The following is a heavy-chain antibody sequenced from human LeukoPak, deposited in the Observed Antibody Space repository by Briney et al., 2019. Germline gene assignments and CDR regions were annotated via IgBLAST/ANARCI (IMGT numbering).Heavy chain of an antibody. CDR1: GYTLSSYY. Sequence: ASVKVSCKSSGYTLSSYYIHWVRQAPGQELEWMGVINPSGGSTTYAQKFQGRVTMTRDTSTSTVYMDLSSLRSEDTAVYYCARESLPYYYGSGNYYNSLDYWGQGTLITVSS. D-gene: IGHD3-10*01. V-gene: IGHV1-46*01. J-gene: IGHJ4*02. CDR2: INPSGGST. CDR3: ARESLPYYYGSGNYYNSLDY.